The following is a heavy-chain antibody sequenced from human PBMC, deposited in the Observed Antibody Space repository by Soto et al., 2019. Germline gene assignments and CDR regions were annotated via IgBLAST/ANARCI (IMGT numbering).Heavy chain of an antibody. V-gene: IGHV3-23*01. Sequence: EVQLLESGGGLVQPGGSLRLSCAASGFTFSSYAMSWVRQAPGKGLEWVSTISDSGGSTYYADSVKGRFTISRDNSKNTLYLQMNSLRAEDTAVYYCAKAPRGTSGNYYYGMDVWGQGTTVTVSS. CDR3: AKAPRGTSGNYYYGMDV. CDR1: GFTFSSYA. D-gene: IGHD3-16*01. CDR2: ISDSGGST. J-gene: IGHJ6*02.